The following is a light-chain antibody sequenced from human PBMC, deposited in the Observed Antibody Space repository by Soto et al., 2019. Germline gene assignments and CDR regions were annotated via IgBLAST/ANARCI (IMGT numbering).Light chain of an antibody. V-gene: IGKV3-15*01. CDR3: QQYNNWPPFT. Sequence: EIVMTQSPATLSVSPGERATLSCRASQSVSSNLAWYQQEPGQAPRPLIYGASTRATGIPARFSGSGSGTEYTLTISSLQYEDFAFYYCQQYNNWPPFTFGPGTKVDIK. CDR2: GAS. J-gene: IGKJ3*01. CDR1: QSVSSN.